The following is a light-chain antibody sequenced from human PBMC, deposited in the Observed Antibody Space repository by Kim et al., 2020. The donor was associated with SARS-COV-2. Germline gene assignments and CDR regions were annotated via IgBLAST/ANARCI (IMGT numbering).Light chain of an antibody. V-gene: IGLV3-19*01. Sequence: SSELTQDPAVSVALGQTVRITCQGDSLRTNYASWYQQKARQAPVLVIYGKNNRPSGIPDRFAGSSSGSTASLTITGDQAEDEADYYCNSRDSSGNQYVFG. CDR1: SLRTNY. CDR3: NSRDSSGNQYV. CDR2: GKN. J-gene: IGLJ1*01.